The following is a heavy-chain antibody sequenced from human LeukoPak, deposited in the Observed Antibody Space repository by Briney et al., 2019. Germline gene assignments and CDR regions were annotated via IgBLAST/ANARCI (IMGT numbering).Heavy chain of an antibody. V-gene: IGHV3-23*01. CDR2: ISGSGGST. CDR3: AKATTYDSSGTAAFDI. J-gene: IGHJ3*02. Sequence: GGTLRLSCAASGFTFSSYGMSWVRQAPGKGLEWVSAISGSGGSTKYADSVKGRFTISRDNSKNTLYLQMNSLRAEDTAVYYCAKATTYDSSGTAAFDIWGQGTMVTVSS. CDR1: GFTFSSYG. D-gene: IGHD3-22*01.